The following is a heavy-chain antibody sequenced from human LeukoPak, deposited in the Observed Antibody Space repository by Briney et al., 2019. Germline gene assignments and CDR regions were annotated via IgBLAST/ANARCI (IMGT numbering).Heavy chain of an antibody. V-gene: IGHV3-7*03. CDR3: ASHTYGSGKTPFDY. CDR1: GFTFSSHW. D-gene: IGHD3-10*01. Sequence: GGSLRLSCTASGFTFSSHWMTWVRQPPGKGLEWVANIKEDGSVKYYVDSVKGRFTISRDNTKNALYLQMNSLRADDTAVYYCASHTYGSGKTPFDYWGQGTLVTVSS. CDR2: IKEDGSVK. J-gene: IGHJ4*02.